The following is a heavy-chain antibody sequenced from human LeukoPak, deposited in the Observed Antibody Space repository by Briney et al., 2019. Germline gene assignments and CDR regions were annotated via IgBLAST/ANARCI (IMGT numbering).Heavy chain of an antibody. CDR2: ISGSGGST. Sequence: SGGSLRLSCAASGLTFSSYAMSWVRKAPGKGLEWVSAISGSGGSTYYADSVKGRFTISRDNSKNTLYLQMNSLRAEDTAVYYCANKAITGTTTYWGQGTLVTVSS. CDR1: GLTFSSYA. V-gene: IGHV3-23*01. J-gene: IGHJ4*02. CDR3: ANKAITGTTTY. D-gene: IGHD1-14*01.